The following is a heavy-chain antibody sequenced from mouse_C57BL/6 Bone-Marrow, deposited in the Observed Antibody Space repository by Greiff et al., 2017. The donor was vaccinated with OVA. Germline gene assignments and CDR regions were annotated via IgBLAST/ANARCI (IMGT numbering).Heavy chain of an antibody. D-gene: IGHD1-1*01. V-gene: IGHV1-52*01. Sequence: QVQLQQPGAELVRPGSSVKLSCKASGYTFTSYWMHWVKQRPIQGLEWIGNIDPSDSETHYNQKFKDKATLTVDKSSSTAYMQLSSLTSEDSSVYYFARGFYYGRIWYFDVWCTGTTVTVSS. CDR1: GYTFTSYW. J-gene: IGHJ1*03. CDR3: ARGFYYGRIWYFDV. CDR2: IDPSDSET.